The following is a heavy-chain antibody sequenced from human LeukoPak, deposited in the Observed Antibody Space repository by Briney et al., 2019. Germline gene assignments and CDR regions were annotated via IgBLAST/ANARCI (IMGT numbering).Heavy chain of an antibody. D-gene: IGHD3-9*01. V-gene: IGHV3-23*01. CDR3: AKWGDYDVLTGYYVSNY. CDR2: ITGSGGNT. J-gene: IGHJ4*02. CDR1: GFTFSNHA. Sequence: GGSLRLSCAASGFTFSNHAMSWVRQAPGKGLEWVSAITGSGGNTYYADSVKGRFTISRDNSKNTVFLQMNSLRAEDTAVYYCAKWGDYDVLTGYYVSNYWGQGTLVTVSS.